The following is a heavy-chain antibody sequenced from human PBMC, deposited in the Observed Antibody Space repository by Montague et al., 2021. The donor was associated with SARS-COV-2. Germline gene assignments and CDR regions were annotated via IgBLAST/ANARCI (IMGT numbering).Heavy chain of an antibody. CDR3: ARDSRTSGWGYWYHGLDV. CDR1: GGSFSGYY. D-gene: IGHD6-19*01. V-gene: IGHV4-34*09. J-gene: IGHJ6*02. Sequence: TLSLTCAVYGGSFSGYYWSWIRQPPEKGLEWIGEINQSGRTNNNPSLKSRVIISVDTSKNHLPLKLTSVTAADTAVYYCARDSRTSGWGYWYHGLDVWGQGTTVIVSS. CDR2: INQSGRT.